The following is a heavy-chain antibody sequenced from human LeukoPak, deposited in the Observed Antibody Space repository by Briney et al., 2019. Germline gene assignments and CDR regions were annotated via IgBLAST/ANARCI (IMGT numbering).Heavy chain of an antibody. CDR1: GFTLRGHS. V-gene: IGHV3-11*01. CDR2: ISSSGSTI. CDR3: ARDWPGAPGDAFDI. J-gene: IGHJ3*02. D-gene: IGHD3-10*01. Sequence: GGSLRLSCAATGFTLRGHSMSWIRQAPGKGLEWVSYISSSGSTIYYADSVKGRFTISRDNAKNSLYLQMNSLRAEDTAVYYCARDWPGAPGDAFDIWGQGTMVTVSS.